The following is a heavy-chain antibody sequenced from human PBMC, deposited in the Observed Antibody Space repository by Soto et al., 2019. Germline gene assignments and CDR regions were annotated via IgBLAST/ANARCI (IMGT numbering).Heavy chain of an antibody. D-gene: IGHD6-13*01. CDR2: IQSGGPT. V-gene: IGHV3-66*01. CDR1: GFTVGSKY. CDR3: ARDNSSSWYSQSDYFDY. J-gene: IGHJ4*02. Sequence: PGGSLRLSCAASGFTVGSKYMSWVRQAPGKGLEWVSLIQSGGPTYYADSVKGRFTISRDTSENTLHLQMDSLRAEDTAVYYCARDNSSSWYSQSDYFDYWGQGTLVTVS.